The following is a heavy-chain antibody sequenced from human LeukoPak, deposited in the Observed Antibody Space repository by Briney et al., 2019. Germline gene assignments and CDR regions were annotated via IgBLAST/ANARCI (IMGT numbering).Heavy chain of an antibody. CDR3: AKDYSSSWYFLFAS. J-gene: IGHJ4*02. V-gene: IGHV3-23*01. D-gene: IGHD6-13*01. Sequence: PGGSLRLSCAASGFAFGSYAMGWVRQAPGKGLEWVSGISSSGGITHYADSVKGRFTISRDNSKNTLYLQMNSPRAEDTAVYYCAKDYSSSWYFLFASWGQGTLVTVSS. CDR1: GFAFGSYA. CDR2: ISSSGGIT.